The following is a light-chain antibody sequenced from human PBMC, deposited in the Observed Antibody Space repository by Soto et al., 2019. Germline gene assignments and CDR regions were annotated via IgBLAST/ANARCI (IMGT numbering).Light chain of an antibody. J-gene: IGKJ2*01. Sequence: DIQMTQSPSTLSASVGDRVTITCRASQSISSRLAWYQQKPGKAPKLRIYKASSLESGVPSRFSGSGSGTEFTLTISSLQPDDFAPYYCQQDNSSYTFGHGTKLEIK. CDR3: QQDNSSYT. V-gene: IGKV1-5*03. CDR2: KAS. CDR1: QSISSR.